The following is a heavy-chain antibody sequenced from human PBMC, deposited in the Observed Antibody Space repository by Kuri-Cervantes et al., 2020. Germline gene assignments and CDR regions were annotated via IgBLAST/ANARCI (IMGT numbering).Heavy chain of an antibody. Sequence: SETLSPTCAVSGGSISSGGYSWSWIRQPPGKGLEWIGYIYHSGSTYYNPSLKSRVAISADRSKNQFSLKLSSVTAADTAVYYCARNLWHQLATNWFDSWGQGTLVTVSS. CDR1: GGSISSGGYS. V-gene: IGHV4-30-2*01. J-gene: IGHJ5*01. CDR3: ARNLWHQLATNWFDS. D-gene: IGHD6-13*01. CDR2: IYHSGST.